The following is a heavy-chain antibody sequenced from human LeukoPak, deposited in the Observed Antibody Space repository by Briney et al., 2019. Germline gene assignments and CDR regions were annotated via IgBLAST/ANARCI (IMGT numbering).Heavy chain of an antibody. J-gene: IGHJ4*02. Sequence: SETLSLTCTVSGGSISSYYWSWIRQPPGKGLEWIGYIYYSGSTNYNPSLKSRVTISVDTSKNQFSLKLSSVTAADTAVYYCARYGGWSPYYFDYWGQGTLVTVSS. CDR3: ARYGGWSPYYFDY. D-gene: IGHD6-19*01. CDR2: IYYSGST. CDR1: GGSISSYY. V-gene: IGHV4-59*01.